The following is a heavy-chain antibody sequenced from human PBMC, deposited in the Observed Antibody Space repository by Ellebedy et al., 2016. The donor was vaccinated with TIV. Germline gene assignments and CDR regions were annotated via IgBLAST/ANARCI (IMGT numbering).Heavy chain of an antibody. CDR3: ARDVAPVGQVTFDC. Sequence: GESLKISCVVSGFTLSNYWMTWVRQAPGKGLEWVANINQDGSDEYYVDSVKGRFTISRDNAKNSLYLQMNSLRAEDTAMYYCARDVAPVGQVTFDCWGQGTLVTVSS. D-gene: IGHD2-21*02. V-gene: IGHV3-7*03. CDR2: INQDGSDE. J-gene: IGHJ4*02. CDR1: GFTLSNYW.